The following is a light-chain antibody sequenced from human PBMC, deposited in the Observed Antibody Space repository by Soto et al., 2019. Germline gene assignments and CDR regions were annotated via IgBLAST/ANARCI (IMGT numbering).Light chain of an antibody. J-gene: IGKJ1*01. V-gene: IGKV1-39*01. CDR2: AAS. CDR3: HQTYSVPPT. CDR1: QRVSTY. Sequence: IQMTQSPSALSASVGDRVTITCRASQRVSTYLNWYQQRPGKAPKLLIYAASTLQSGVPSTFSGSASGTDFTLTISSLQPEDFATYYCHQTYSVPPTFGQGTKVDIK.